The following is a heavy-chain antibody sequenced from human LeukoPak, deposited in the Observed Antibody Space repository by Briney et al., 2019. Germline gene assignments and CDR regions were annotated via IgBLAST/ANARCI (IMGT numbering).Heavy chain of an antibody. D-gene: IGHD4-17*01. CDR3: ARDAVTLDYFDY. CDR2: IYYSGST. Sequence: SEALSLTCTVSGGSISSYSWSWIRQPPGKRLEWIGYIYYSGSTNYNPSLKSRVTISVDTSKNQFSLRLTSVTAADTAVYYCARDAVTLDYFDYWGQGTLVTVSS. V-gene: IGHV4-59*01. J-gene: IGHJ4*02. CDR1: GGSISSYS.